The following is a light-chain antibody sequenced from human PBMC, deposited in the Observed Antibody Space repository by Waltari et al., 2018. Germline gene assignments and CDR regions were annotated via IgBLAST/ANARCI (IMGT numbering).Light chain of an antibody. CDR2: AAS. CDR1: QSISSY. CDR3: QQSYSQTRT. Sequence: DIQMTQSTFSLSASVGDRVPITCRASQSISSYLNWYQQKPGKAPKLLIYAASSLQSGIPSRFSGSGSGRDFTLSSSSLQPEDFATYCCQQSYSQTRTFGQGTKVEIK. J-gene: IGKJ1*01. V-gene: IGKV1-39*01.